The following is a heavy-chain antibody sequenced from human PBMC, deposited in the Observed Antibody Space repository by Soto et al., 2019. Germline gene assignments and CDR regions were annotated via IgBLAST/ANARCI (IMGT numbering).Heavy chain of an antibody. CDR2: IYPGDSDT. Sequence: PGESLKISCNGSGYSFTSYWIGWVRHMPGKGLEWMGIIYPGDSDTRYSPSFQGQVTISADKSISTAYLQWSSLKASDTAMYYCARGVSGFGELLPSDFDYWGQGTLVTVSS. CDR3: ARGVSGFGELLPSDFDY. J-gene: IGHJ4*02. V-gene: IGHV5-51*01. CDR1: GYSFTSYW. D-gene: IGHD3-10*01.